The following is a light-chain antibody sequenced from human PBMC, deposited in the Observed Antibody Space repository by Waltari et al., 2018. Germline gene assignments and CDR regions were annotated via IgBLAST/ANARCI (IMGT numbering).Light chain of an antibody. CDR1: SSDVGGYNF. J-gene: IGLJ1*01. Sequence: QSALTQPASVSGSPGQSITISCTGTSSDVGGYNFFSWYQHHPGKAPKLVIYDVSKRPSGVSDRFSGSKSGNTASLTISGLQAEDEADYFCSSFTSTITYVFGTGTKVTVL. CDR2: DVS. V-gene: IGLV2-14*03. CDR3: SSFTSTITYV.